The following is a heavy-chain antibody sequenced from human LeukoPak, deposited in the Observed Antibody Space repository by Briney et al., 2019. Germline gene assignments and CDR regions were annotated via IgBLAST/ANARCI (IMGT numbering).Heavy chain of an antibody. D-gene: IGHD1-14*01. J-gene: IGHJ5*02. CDR1: GGSISSSTYY. V-gene: IGHV4-39*07. CDR3: ARGLGTRAGWFDP. Sequence: SETLSLTCTVSGGSISSSTYYWGWIRQPPGKGLEWIGEINHSGSTNYNPSLKSRVTISVDTSKNQFSLKLSSVTAADTAVYYCARGLGTRAGWFDPWGQGTLVTVSS. CDR2: INHSGST.